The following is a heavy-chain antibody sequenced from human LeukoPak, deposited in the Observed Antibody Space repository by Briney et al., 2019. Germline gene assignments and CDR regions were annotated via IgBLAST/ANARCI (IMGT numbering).Heavy chain of an antibody. V-gene: IGHV4-59*08. CDR2: IYYSGST. CDR3: ARHYSPIDY. CDR1: GGSISSFY. D-gene: IGHD2-15*01. Sequence: SSETLSLTCTVSGGSISSFYWSWIRQPPGKGLEWIGYIYYSGSTNYNPSLKSRVTISVDTSKNQFSLKLSSVTAADTAVYFCARHYSPIDYWGQGTLVTVSS. J-gene: IGHJ4*02.